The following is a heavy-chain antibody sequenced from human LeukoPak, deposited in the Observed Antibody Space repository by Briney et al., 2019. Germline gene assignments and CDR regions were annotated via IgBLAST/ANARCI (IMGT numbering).Heavy chain of an antibody. J-gene: IGHJ4*02. Sequence: SETLSLTCTVCGGSVSSGDYSWRWIRQPAGKGLEWIGYIYYSGSPNYNPSLKSRVTISVDMSKNQFSLKLTSVTAADTAVYYCARLYSSGCFDYWGQGTLVAVSS. D-gene: IGHD6-19*01. CDR3: ARLYSSGCFDY. CDR2: IYYSGSP. CDR1: GGSVSSGDYS. V-gene: IGHV4-61*08.